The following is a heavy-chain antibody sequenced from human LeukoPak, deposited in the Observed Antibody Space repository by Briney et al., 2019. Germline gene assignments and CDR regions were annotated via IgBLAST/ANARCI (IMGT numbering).Heavy chain of an antibody. CDR3: ARTNTVYGDFDY. J-gene: IGHJ4*02. V-gene: IGHV3-7*03. D-gene: IGHD2/OR15-2a*01. CDR1: GFTFSSYW. Sequence: PGGSLRFSCAASGFTFSSYWMSWVRQAPGKGLEWVANIKPDGSEKYYVDSVKGRFNISRDNSKNSLYLQVNSLRAEDTALYHCARTNTVYGDFDYWGQGILVTVSS. CDR2: IKPDGSEK.